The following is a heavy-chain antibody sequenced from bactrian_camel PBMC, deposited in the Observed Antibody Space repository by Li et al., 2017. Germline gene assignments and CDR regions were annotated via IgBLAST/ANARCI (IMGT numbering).Heavy chain of an antibody. CDR1: GYTLPMN. J-gene: IGHJ4*01. Sequence: VQLVESGGGQVEAGGSLRISCVASGYTLPMNMGWFRRLPGQEREGVTAIYAAIRPDDVRSYYADSVKGRFTISQEKGKNTVYLRMNSLKPDDSGTYICAYESGTTPDLCRRRGPGGYFGQGTQVTVS. D-gene: IGHD7*01. CDR2: IYAAIRPDDVRS. V-gene: IGHV3S40*01.